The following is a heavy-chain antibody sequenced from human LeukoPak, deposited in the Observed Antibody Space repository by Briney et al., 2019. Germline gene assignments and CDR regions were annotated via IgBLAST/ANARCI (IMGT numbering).Heavy chain of an antibody. J-gene: IGHJ4*02. CDR1: GFTFRSYE. CDR3: ATYASSWYLDY. D-gene: IGHD6-13*01. Sequence: PGGSLRLSCAASGFTFRSYEMNWVRQAPGKGLEWVSYTSSSGSSIYYADSVKGRFTISRDNAKNSLYLQMNSLRAEDTAVYYCATYASSWYLDYWGQGTLVTVSS. CDR2: TSSSGSSI. V-gene: IGHV3-48*03.